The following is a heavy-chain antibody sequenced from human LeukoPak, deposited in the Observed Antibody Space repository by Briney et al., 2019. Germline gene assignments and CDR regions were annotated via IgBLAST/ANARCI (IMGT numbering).Heavy chain of an antibody. J-gene: IGHJ4*02. V-gene: IGHV4-4*07. CDR1: GGSISNYY. D-gene: IGHD3-10*01. Sequence: PSETLSLTYTVTGGSISNYYWSWIRQPAGNLLEWLGRIYSRGSTNYNPSLESRVTVSVDTSKNQFSLKLSSVTAADTAVYYCAREHMVRGVIDRWGQGALVTASS. CDR3: AREHMVRGVIDR. CDR2: IYSRGST.